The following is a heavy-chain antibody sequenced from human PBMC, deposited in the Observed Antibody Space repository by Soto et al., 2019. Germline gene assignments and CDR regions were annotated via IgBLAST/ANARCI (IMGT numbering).Heavy chain of an antibody. CDR1: GFTFSSYG. CDR3: ARPGIEYSSSYWFDY. D-gene: IGHD6-6*01. CDR2: IWYDGSNK. V-gene: IGHV3-33*01. Sequence: PGGSLRLSCAASGFTFSSYGMHWVRQAPGKGLEWVAVIWYDGSNKYYADSVKGRFTISRDNSKNTLYLQMNSLRAEDTAVYYCARPGIEYSSSYWFDYWGQGTLVTVS. J-gene: IGHJ4*02.